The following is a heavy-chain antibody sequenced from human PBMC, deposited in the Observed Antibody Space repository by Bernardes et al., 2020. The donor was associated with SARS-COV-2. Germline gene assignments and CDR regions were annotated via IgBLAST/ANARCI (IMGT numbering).Heavy chain of an antibody. CDR3: ARGGYGDLNWYFDL. V-gene: IGHV3-48*03. Sequence: GSTLKVSFAFSGFYSFSDELNWVPQSPVMVLQSVYYITSSGSTIYYADSVKGRFTISRDKAKNSLYLQMNSLRAEDTAVYYCARGGYGDLNWYFDLWGRGTLVTVSS. CDR1: GFYSFSDE. D-gene: IGHD4-17*01. J-gene: IGHJ2*01. CDR2: ITSSGSTI.